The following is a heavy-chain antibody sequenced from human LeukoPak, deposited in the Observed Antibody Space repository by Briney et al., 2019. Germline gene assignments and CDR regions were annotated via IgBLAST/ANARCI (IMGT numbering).Heavy chain of an antibody. CDR2: IIPIFGTA. D-gene: IGHD5-12*01. CDR3: ASGEWDKRGYSGYDYYFDY. V-gene: IGHV1-69*13. CDR1: GGTFSSYA. Sequence: ASVKVSCKASGGTFSSYAISWVRQAPGQGLEWMGGIIPIFGTANYAQKFQGRVTITADESTSTAYMELSSLRSEDTAVHYCASGEWDKRGYSGYDYYFDYWGQGTLVTVSS. J-gene: IGHJ4*02.